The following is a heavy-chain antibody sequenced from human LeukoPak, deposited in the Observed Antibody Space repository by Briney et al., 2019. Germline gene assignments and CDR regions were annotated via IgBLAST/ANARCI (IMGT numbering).Heavy chain of an antibody. J-gene: IGHJ4*01. CDR1: GFTFSSYS. D-gene: IGHD2-2*01. CDR3: ARDPVPAAARHFDY. V-gene: IGHV3-30*04. Sequence: GGSLRLSCAASGFTFSSYSMQWVRQARGKGVEWVAVTSSDGSIKYYADSVKGRLTIYRENSENTLYLQVNSLRSQDTGVYYCARDPVPAAARHFDYWGRGTLVTVSS. CDR2: TSSDGSIK.